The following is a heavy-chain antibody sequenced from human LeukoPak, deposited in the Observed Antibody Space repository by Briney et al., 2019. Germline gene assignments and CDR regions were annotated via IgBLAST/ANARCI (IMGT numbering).Heavy chain of an antibody. D-gene: IGHD3-3*01. J-gene: IGHJ4*02. CDR3: AKAFCSEKQCTLDS. CDR1: GFTFSAHY. Sequence: PGGSLRLSCAASGFTFSAHYMDWVRQAPGKGLEWVGRIREKVSSYTTVYAASVKGIFTISRDDSTNSVFLQMNSLKTEDTAVYYCAKAFCSEKQCTLDSWGQGSLVSVSS. CDR2: IREKVSSYTT. V-gene: IGHV3-72*01.